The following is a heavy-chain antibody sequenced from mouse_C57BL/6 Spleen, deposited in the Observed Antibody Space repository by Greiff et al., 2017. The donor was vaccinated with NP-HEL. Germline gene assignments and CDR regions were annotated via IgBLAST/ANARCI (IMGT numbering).Heavy chain of an antibody. J-gene: IGHJ4*01. V-gene: IGHV1-52*01. CDR3: GSGSYYAMDY. Sequence: QVQLQQPGAELVRPGSSVKLSCKASGYTFTSYWMHWVKQRPIQGLEWIGNIDPSDSETHYNQKFKDKATLTVDKSSSTAYMQRSSLTAEASAVYCCGSGSYYAMDYWGKGTSVTVSS. CDR1: GYTFTSYW. D-gene: IGHD4-1*01. CDR2: IDPSDSET.